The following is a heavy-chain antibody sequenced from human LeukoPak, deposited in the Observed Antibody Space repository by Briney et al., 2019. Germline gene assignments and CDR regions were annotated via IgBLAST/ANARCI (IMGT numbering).Heavy chain of an antibody. D-gene: IGHD7-27*01. J-gene: IGHJ5*02. V-gene: IGHV1-46*01. CDR3: ARVAPWGFWFDP. Sequence: ASVKVSCKASGHTFTRYYMHWVRQAPGQGLEWMGIINPSGGSTSYAQKFQGRVTMTRDTSTSTVYMELSSLRSEDTAVYYCARVAPWGFWFDPWGQGTLVTVSS. CDR1: GHTFTRYY. CDR2: INPSGGST.